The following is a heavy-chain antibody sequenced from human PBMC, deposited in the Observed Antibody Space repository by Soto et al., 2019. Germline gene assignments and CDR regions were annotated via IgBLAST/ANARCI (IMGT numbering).Heavy chain of an antibody. Sequence: GASVKVSCKASGGTFSSYAISWVRQAPGQGLEWMGGIIPIFGTANYAQKFQGRVTITADESTSTAYMELSSLRSEDTAVYYCAVVVAATWNWFDPWGQGTLVTVSS. V-gene: IGHV1-69*13. CDR3: AVVVAATWNWFDP. CDR2: IIPIFGTA. CDR1: GGTFSSYA. J-gene: IGHJ5*02. D-gene: IGHD2-15*01.